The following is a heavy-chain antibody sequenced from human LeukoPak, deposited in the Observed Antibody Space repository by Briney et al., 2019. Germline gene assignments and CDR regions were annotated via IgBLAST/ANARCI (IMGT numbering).Heavy chain of an antibody. CDR1: GFTFSSYA. J-gene: IGHJ4*02. D-gene: IGHD3-22*01. Sequence: GGSLRLSCAASGFTFSSYAMHWVRQAPGKGLEWVAVISYDGSNKYYADSVKGRFTISRDNSKNTLYLQMNSLRAEDTAVYYCARSGDSSGYYPFDYWGQGTLVTVSS. CDR2: ISYDGSNK. CDR3: ARSGDSSGYYPFDY. V-gene: IGHV3-30-3*01.